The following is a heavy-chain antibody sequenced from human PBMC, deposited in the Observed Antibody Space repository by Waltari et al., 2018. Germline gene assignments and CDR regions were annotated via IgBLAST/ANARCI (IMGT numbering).Heavy chain of an antibody. CDR3: ARPRIQQLAAFDI. Sequence: QVQLQESGPGLVKPSETLSLTCAVSGGSISSSSYYWGWIRQPPGKGLEWIGSIYYSGSTYYNPSLKSRVTISVDTSKNQFSLKLSSVTAADTAVYYCARPRIQQLAAFDIWGQGTMVTVSS. CDR1: GGSISSSSYY. J-gene: IGHJ3*02. V-gene: IGHV4-39*01. D-gene: IGHD6-13*01. CDR2: IYYSGST.